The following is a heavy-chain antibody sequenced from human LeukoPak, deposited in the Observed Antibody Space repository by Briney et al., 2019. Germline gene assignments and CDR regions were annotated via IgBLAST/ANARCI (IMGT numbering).Heavy chain of an antibody. Sequence: PGGSLRLSCAVSGFTFSSYGMHWVRQAPGKGLQPEAVIGYDGSNKYYADSVKGRFTISRDNSKNTLYLQMNSLRAEDTAVYYCTRIPSSTSGWYYFDYWGQGTLVTVSS. CDR1: GFTFSSYG. CDR2: IGYDGSNK. J-gene: IGHJ4*02. D-gene: IGHD2-2*01. CDR3: TRIPSSTSGWYYFDY. V-gene: IGHV3-33*01.